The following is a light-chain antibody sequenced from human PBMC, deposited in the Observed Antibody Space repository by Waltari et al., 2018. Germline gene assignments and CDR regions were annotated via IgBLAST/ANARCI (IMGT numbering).Light chain of an antibody. J-gene: IGLJ2*01. V-gene: IGLV2-23*01. CDR2: EGN. Sequence: SALTQPAPVSGSPGQSITISCRGTGRDFGSYNPVPWYQQHPGKAPKVVIYEGNRRPSGVSDRFSASKSANTASLTISGLQAEDEAHYYCCSYAGHDLVVFGGGTKVTVL. CDR1: GRDFGSYNP. CDR3: CSYAGHDLVV.